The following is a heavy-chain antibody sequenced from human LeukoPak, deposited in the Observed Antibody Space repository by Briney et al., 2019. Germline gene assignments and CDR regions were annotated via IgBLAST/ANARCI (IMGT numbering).Heavy chain of an antibody. CDR1: GFTVSSNY. Sequence: GGSLRLSCAASGFTVSSNYMSWVRQAPGKGLEWVSVIYSDGSTYYADSVKGRFTISRDNYKNTLYLQMNSLRAEDTAVYYCARRYNWNYVDYWGQGTLVTVSS. D-gene: IGHD1-20*01. V-gene: IGHV3-66*04. CDR3: ARRYNWNYVDY. J-gene: IGHJ4*02. CDR2: IYSDGST.